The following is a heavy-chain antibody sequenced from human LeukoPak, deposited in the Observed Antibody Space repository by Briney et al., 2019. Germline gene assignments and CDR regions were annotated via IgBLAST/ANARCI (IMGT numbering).Heavy chain of an antibody. CDR1: GGSISSGGYY. CDR3: ARMGRNGDSSFDY. Sequence: PSETLSLTCTVSGGSISSGGYYWSWIRQHPGKGLEWIGYIYYSGSTYYNPSLKSRVTISVDTSKNQFSLKLSSVTAADTAVYYCARMGRNGDSSFDYWGQGTLVTVSS. J-gene: IGHJ4*02. D-gene: IGHD4-17*01. CDR2: IYYSGST. V-gene: IGHV4-31*03.